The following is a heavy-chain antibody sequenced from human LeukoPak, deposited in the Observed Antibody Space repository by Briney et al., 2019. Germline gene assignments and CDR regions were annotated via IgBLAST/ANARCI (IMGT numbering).Heavy chain of an antibody. V-gene: IGHV3-20*01. D-gene: IGHD4-23*01. Sequence: PGGSLRLSCAASGFTFDDYAMTWLRQVPGKGLEWVSGINWNAGSTGYADSVKGRFTISRDNAKNSLYLQMNSLRAEDTALYHCARVRGSTVVTPTSYYFDYWGQGTLVTVSS. CDR3: ARVRGSTVVTPTSYYFDY. CDR1: GFTFDDYA. J-gene: IGHJ4*02. CDR2: INWNAGST.